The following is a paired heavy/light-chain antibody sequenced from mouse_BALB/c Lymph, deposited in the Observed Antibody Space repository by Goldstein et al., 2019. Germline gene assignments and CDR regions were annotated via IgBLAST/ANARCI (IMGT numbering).Light chain of an antibody. CDR1: QTIGTW. CDR3: QQLYSTPWT. V-gene: IGKV12-98*01. CDR2: AAT. J-gene: IGKJ1*01. Sequence: DIQMTQSPASQSASLGESVTITCLASQTIGTWLAWYQQKPGKSPQLLIYAATSLADGVPSRFSGSGSGTKFSFKISSLQAEDFVSYYCQQLYSTPWTFGGGTKLEIK.
Heavy chain of an antibody. Sequence: DVQLQESGPGLVKPSQTVSLTCTVTGISITTGNYRWSWIRQFPGNKLEWIGYIYYSGTITYNPSLTSRTTITRDTSKNQFFLEMNSLTAEDTATYYCARDPGSSYYYAMDYWGQGTSVTVSS. V-gene: IGHV3-5*02. CDR1: GISITTGNYR. CDR3: ARDPGSSYYYAMDY. D-gene: IGHD1-1*01. J-gene: IGHJ4*01. CDR2: IYYSGTI.